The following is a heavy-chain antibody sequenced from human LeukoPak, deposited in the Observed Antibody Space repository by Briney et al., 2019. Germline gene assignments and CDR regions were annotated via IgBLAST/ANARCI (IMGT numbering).Heavy chain of an antibody. D-gene: IGHD2-21*02. CDR3: ARRAGGDSYYYFDL. CDR2: ITSDGGSA. CDR1: GFSFTTSP. J-gene: IGHJ2*01. V-gene: IGHV3-64*01. Sequence: GGSLRLSCAVSGFSFTTSPMHWVRQAPGKGLEYVSAITSDGGSAYYANSVKGRFTISRDNSKNTLYLQMGGLRADDMAVYYCARRAGGDSYYYFDLLGRGTLVTVSS.